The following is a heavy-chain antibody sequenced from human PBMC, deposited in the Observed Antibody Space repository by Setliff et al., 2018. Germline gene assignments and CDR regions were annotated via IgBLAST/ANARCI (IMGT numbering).Heavy chain of an antibody. CDR1: GGSFSGYY. V-gene: IGHV4-34*01. CDR3: ARGEGGSYLGAYYYYYMDV. Sequence: SETLSLTCAVYGGSFSGYYWSWIRQPPGKRLEWIGEIIPGGSTNYNPSLKSRVTISVDTSKNQFSLKLSSVTAADTAVYYCARGEGGSYLGAYYYYYMDVWGKGTTVTVSS. CDR2: IIPGGST. J-gene: IGHJ6*03. D-gene: IGHD1-26*01.